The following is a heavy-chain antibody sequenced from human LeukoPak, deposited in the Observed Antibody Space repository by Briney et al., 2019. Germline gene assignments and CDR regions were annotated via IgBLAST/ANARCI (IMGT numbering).Heavy chain of an antibody. CDR1: GFSFSSYA. CDR3: ARDSLATVSS. J-gene: IGHJ5*02. Sequence: GGPLRLSCAASGFSFSSYAMFWVRQAPGKGLEYVSAISSGGRTYYANSVKGRFTISRDNSKNTLYLQMGSLRAEDMAVYYCARDSLATVSSWGQGTLVTVSS. D-gene: IGHD5-24*01. CDR2: ISSGGRT. V-gene: IGHV3-64*01.